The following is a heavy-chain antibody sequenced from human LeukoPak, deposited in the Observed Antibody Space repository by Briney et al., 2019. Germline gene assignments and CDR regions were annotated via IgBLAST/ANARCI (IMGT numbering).Heavy chain of an antibody. CDR1: GYTFTSYA. Sequence: ASVKVSCKASGYTFTSYAMDWVRQAPGQGLEWMGWINTNTGNPTYAQGFTGRFVFSLDTSVSTAYLQISSLKAEDTAVYYCARADSSGWYTKFDYWGQGTLVTVSS. CDR2: INTNTGNP. V-gene: IGHV7-4-1*02. CDR3: ARADSSGWYTKFDY. D-gene: IGHD6-19*01. J-gene: IGHJ4*02.